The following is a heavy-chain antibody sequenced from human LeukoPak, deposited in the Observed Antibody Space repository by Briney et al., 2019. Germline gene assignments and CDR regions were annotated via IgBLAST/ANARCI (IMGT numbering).Heavy chain of an antibody. CDR1: GGSFSGYY. D-gene: IGHD5-18*01. CDR3: ARGGYSYGRGWFDP. V-gene: IGHV4-34*01. Sequence: SETLSLTCAVCGGSFSGYYWSWIRQPPGKGLEWIGEINHSGSTNYNPSLKSRVTISVDTSKNQFSLKLSSVTAADTAVFYCARGGYSYGRGWFDPWGQGTLVTVSS. CDR2: INHSGST. J-gene: IGHJ5*02.